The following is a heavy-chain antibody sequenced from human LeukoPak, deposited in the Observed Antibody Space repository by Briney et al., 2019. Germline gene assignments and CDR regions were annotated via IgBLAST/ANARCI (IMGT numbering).Heavy chain of an antibody. V-gene: IGHV3-7*04. Sequence: GGSLRLSCAASGFTFSSSWMSWVRQAPGKGLEWVANIKQDGSEKYYVDSVKGRFTISRDNAKNSLYLQMNSLRAEDTAVYYCARSLAAGFDIWGQGTMVTASS. CDR1: GFTFSSSW. CDR3: ARSLAAGFDI. J-gene: IGHJ3*02. CDR2: IKQDGSEK. D-gene: IGHD6-19*01.